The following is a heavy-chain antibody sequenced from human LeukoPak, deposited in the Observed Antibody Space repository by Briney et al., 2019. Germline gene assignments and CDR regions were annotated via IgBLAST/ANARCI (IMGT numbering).Heavy chain of an antibody. D-gene: IGHD3-10*01. CDR3: ARGRRGRGNWFDP. V-gene: IGHV4-34*01. Sequence: PSETLSLTCAVYGGSFSGYYWSWIRHPPGKGLEWIGEINHSGSTNYNPSLKSRVTISVDTSKNQFSLKLSSVTAADTAVYYCARGRRGRGNWFDPWGQGTLVTVSS. CDR2: INHSGST. CDR1: GGSFSGYY. J-gene: IGHJ5*02.